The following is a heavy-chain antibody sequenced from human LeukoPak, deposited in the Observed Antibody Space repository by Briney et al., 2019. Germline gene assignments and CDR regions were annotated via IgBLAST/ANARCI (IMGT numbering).Heavy chain of an antibody. CDR2: ISAYNGNT. V-gene: IGHV1-18*01. J-gene: IGHJ6*02. CDR1: GYTFTSYV. Sequence: ASVKVSCKASGYTFTSYVISWVRQAPGQGLEWMGWISAYNGNTNYAQKLQGRVTMTTDTSKSTAYMELRSLRSDDTAVYYCARDRGVIRLSYLNYYYYGMDVWGQGTTVTVSS. CDR3: ARDRGVIRLSYLNYYYYGMDV. D-gene: IGHD3-10*01.